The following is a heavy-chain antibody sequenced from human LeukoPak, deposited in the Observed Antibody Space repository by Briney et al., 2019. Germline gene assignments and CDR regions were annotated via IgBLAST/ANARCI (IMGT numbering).Heavy chain of an antibody. V-gene: IGHV1-69*04. CDR2: IIPILGIA. CDR1: GGTFSSYA. J-gene: IGHJ4*02. D-gene: IGHD2-8*01. CDR3: ARSGMVNFVLGY. Sequence: SVKVSCKASGGTFSSYAISWVRQAPGQGLEWMGRIIPILGIANYAQKFQGRVTITADKSTSTAYMELSSLRSEDTAVYYCARSGMVNFVLGYWGQGTLVTVSS.